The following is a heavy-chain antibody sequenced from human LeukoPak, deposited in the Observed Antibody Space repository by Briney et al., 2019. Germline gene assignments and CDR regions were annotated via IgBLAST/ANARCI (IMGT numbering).Heavy chain of an antibody. J-gene: IGHJ4*02. V-gene: IGHV4-4*02. D-gene: IGHD1-26*01. CDR3: AREYSGSYSFVY. CDR1: GFTFSNNW. CDR2: IYYSGST. Sequence: GSLRLSCAASGFTFSNNWMTWVRQAPGEGLEGIGGIYYSGSTYYNPSLKSRVTISVDRSKTQFSLKLSSVTAADTAVYYCAREYSGSYSFVYWGQGTLVTASS.